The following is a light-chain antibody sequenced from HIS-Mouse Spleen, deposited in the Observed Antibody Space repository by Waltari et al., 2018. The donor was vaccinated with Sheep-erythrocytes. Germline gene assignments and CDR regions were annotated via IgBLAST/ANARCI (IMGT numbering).Light chain of an antibody. CDR1: SSDVGGYHY. J-gene: IGLJ3*02. CDR2: DVS. V-gene: IGLV2-11*02. Sequence: QSALTQPRSVSGSPGQSVTISCPGTSSDVGGYHYVSWYQHHPGKAPKPMIYDVSKRPSGVPDRFSGSKSGNTASLTISGLQAEDEADYYCCSYAGSYTFWVFGGGTRLTVL. CDR3: CSYAGSYTFWV.